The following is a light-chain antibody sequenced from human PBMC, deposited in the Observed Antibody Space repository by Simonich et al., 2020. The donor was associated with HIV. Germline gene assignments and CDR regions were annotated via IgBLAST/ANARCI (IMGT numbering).Light chain of an antibody. CDR2: AAS. J-gene: IGKJ4*01. Sequence: DIQMTQSPSSLSASVGDRVTITCRASQSISSYVNWYQQKPGKAPKLLIYAASSLQSGVPSRFSGSGSGTDFTLTISSLQAEDVAVYYCQQFYSTALTFGGGTKVEIK. V-gene: IGKV1-39*01. CDR3: QQFYSTALT. CDR1: QSISSY.